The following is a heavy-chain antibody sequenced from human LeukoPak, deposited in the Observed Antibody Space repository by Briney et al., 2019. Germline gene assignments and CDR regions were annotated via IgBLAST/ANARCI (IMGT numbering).Heavy chain of an antibody. CDR1: GGSISSGSYY. J-gene: IGHJ6*03. CDR2: IYTSGST. Sequence: PSQTLSLTCTVSGGSISSGSYYWSWIRQPAGKGLEWIGRIYTSGSTNYNPSLKSRITISVDTSKNQFSLKLSSVTAADTAVYYCARDLIAARVGYYYYYMDVWGKGTTVTVSS. V-gene: IGHV4-61*02. CDR3: ARDLIAARVGYYYYYMDV. D-gene: IGHD6-6*01.